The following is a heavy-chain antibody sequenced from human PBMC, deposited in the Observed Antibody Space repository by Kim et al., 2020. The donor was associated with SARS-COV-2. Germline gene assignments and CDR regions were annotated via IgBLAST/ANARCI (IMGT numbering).Heavy chain of an antibody. V-gene: IGHV6-1*01. CDR2: TYYRSKWYN. D-gene: IGHD3-9*01. Sequence: SQTLSLTCAISGDSVSSNSAAWNWIRQSPSRGLEWLGRTYYRSKWYNDYAVSVKSRITINPDTSKNQFPLQLNSVTPEDTAVYYCARRSEGRQILTGYYYYFDYWGQGTLVTVSS. CDR3: ARRSEGRQILTGYYYYFDY. CDR1: GDSVSSNSAA. J-gene: IGHJ4*02.